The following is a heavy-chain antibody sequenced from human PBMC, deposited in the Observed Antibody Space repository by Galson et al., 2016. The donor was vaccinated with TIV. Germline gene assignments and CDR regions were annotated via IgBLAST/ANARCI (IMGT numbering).Heavy chain of an antibody. CDR1: GYSISSGSY. Sequence: SETLSLTCVVSGYSISSGSYWGWIRQSSGKGLEWIGSIYHSGMTNYNPSLKSRVTISVDASRNQFSLKMNSVTAADSAVYYCARDPSLYYFDSSGHYYSFDYWGQGTLVAVSS. CDR2: IYHSGMT. J-gene: IGHJ4*02. CDR3: ARDPSLYYFDSSGHYYSFDY. D-gene: IGHD3-22*01. V-gene: IGHV4-38-2*02.